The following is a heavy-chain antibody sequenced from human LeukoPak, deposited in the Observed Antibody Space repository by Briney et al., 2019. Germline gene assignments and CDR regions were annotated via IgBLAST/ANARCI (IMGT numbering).Heavy chain of an antibody. D-gene: IGHD6-19*01. V-gene: IGHV3-33*08. J-gene: IGHJ5*02. CDR2: IWYDGSNK. CDR1: GFTFSSYA. Sequence: PGGSLRLSCAASGFTFSSYAMRWVRQAPGKGLEWVAVIWYDGSNKYYADSVKGRFTISSDNSNNTLYLQMNSLRAEDTAVYYCARGRSSGWPNWFDPWGQGTLVTVSS. CDR3: ARGRSSGWPNWFDP.